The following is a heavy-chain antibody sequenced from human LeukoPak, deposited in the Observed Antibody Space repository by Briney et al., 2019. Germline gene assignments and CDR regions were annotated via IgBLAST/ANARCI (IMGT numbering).Heavy chain of an antibody. CDR2: IYSGGST. CDR3: ARAPQWELPPYYYYGVDV. J-gene: IGHJ6*02. D-gene: IGHD1-26*01. Sequence: PGGSLRLSCAASGFSVSSNYMNWVRQAPGKGLEWVSVIYSGGSTYYADSVKGRFTISRDNSKNTLYLQMNSLRAEDTAVYYCARAPQWELPPYYYYGVDVWGQGTTVTVSS. CDR1: GFSVSSNY. V-gene: IGHV3-53*01.